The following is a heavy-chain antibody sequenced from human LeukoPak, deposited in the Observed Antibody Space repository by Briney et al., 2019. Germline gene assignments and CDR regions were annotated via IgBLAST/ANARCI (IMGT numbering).Heavy chain of an antibody. V-gene: IGHV3-9*01. Sequence: PGGSLRLSCAASGFTFDDYAMHWVRQAPGKGLEWVSGISWNSGSIGYADSVKGRFTISRDNAKNSLYLQMNSLRVEDTAVYYCARGRGDGYGIDYWGQGTLVTVSS. D-gene: IGHD5-24*01. CDR3: ARGRGDGYGIDY. CDR2: ISWNSGSI. J-gene: IGHJ4*02. CDR1: GFTFDDYA.